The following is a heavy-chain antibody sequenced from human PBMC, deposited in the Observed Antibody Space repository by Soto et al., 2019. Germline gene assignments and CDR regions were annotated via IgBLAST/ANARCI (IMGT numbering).Heavy chain of an antibody. CDR1: GGSISSGGYY. J-gene: IGHJ6*02. D-gene: IGHD5-18*01. V-gene: IGHV4-31*03. CDR3: ARHGTQLWLLRGMDV. CDR2: IYHSGST. Sequence: PSETLSLTCTVSGGSISSGGYYWSWIRQHPGKGLEWIGYIYHSGSTYYNPSLKSRVTISVDTSKNQFSLKLSSVTAADTAVYYCARHGTQLWLLRGMDVWGQGTTVTVSS.